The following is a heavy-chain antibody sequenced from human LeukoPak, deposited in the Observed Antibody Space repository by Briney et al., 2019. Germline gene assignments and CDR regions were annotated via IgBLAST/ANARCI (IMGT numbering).Heavy chain of an antibody. D-gene: IGHD3-22*01. Sequence: GGSLRLSCAASGFTFSSYATHRVRQAPGKGLEWVAVISYDGSNKYYADSVKGRFTISRDNSKNTLYLQMNSLRAEDTAVYYCASDRGIYYDSSGYYYEGDYWGQGTLVTVSS. CDR3: ASDRGIYYDSSGYYYEGDY. J-gene: IGHJ4*02. CDR1: GFTFSSYA. V-gene: IGHV3-30-3*01. CDR2: ISYDGSNK.